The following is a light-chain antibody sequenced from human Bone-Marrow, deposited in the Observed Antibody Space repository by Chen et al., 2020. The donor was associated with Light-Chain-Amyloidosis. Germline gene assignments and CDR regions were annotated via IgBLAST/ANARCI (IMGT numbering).Light chain of an antibody. CDR3: QVWDRSSDRPV. Sequence: SYVLTQPSSVSVAPGRTATIACGGNNIGSTSVHWYQQTPGQAPLLVVYDDSDRPSGIPERVSGSNSGNTATLTISRVEAGDEADYDCQVWDRSSDRPVFGGGTKLTVL. J-gene: IGLJ3*02. CDR1: NIGSTS. CDR2: DDS. V-gene: IGLV3-21*02.